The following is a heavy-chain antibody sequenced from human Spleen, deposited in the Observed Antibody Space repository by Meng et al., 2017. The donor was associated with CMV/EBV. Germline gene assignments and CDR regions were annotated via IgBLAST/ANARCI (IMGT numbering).Heavy chain of an antibody. D-gene: IGHD3-9*01. J-gene: IGHJ3*02. CDR1: GGSISSYY. Sequence: SETLSLTCTVSGGSISSYYWSWIRQPPGKGPEWIGYIYYSGTTNYNPSLKSRATISVDTSKIQFSLSLTSVTAADTAVYYCAREKTGYSLNDAFDIWGQGTMVTVSS. CDR3: AREKTGYSLNDAFDI. V-gene: IGHV4-59*01. CDR2: IYYSGTT.